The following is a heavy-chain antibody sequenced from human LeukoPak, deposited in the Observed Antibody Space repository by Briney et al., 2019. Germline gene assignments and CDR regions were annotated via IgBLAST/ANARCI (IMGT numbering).Heavy chain of an antibody. V-gene: IGHV3-7*01. D-gene: IGHD6-19*01. J-gene: IGHJ4*02. Sequence: PGGSLRLSCAASGFIFSSYWLGWVGPPAGKGLEGVAIIKPDGSEKYYAHSVKVRFGISRDNAKNSVFLEMNSLRGEDTALYFCARDGLEVAAMGSDNWGQGTLATVSS. CDR3: ARDGLEVAAMGSDN. CDR1: GFIFSSYW. CDR2: IKPDGSEK.